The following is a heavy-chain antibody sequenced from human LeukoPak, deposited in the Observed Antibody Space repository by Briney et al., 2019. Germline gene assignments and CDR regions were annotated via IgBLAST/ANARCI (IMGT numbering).Heavy chain of an antibody. CDR3: AKDGGDDSSGYDAFDI. CDR2: ISGSGGSS. J-gene: IGHJ3*02. D-gene: IGHD3-22*01. Sequence: GGSLRLSCAASGFTFSSYAMSWVRQAPGKGLEWVSAISGSGGSSYYADSVKGRFTISRDNSKNTLYLQMNSLRAEDTAVYYCAKDGGDDSSGYDAFDIWGRGTMVTVSS. V-gene: IGHV3-23*01. CDR1: GFTFSSYA.